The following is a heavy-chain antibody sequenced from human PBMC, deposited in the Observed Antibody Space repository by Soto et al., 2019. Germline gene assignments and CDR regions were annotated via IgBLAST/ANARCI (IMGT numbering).Heavy chain of an antibody. CDR3: ARDLWGYCGTDCYPLDV. J-gene: IGHJ6*02. V-gene: IGHV4-59*01. Sequence: SETLSLTCTVSGGSISGYYWSWIRQPPGKGLEWIGYMYDTGSTVYNPSFKSRVTISVDTSKNQFSLKLNSVTAADTAVYYCARDLWGYCGTDCYPLDVWGQGTTVTVSS. D-gene: IGHD2-21*02. CDR1: GGSISGYY. CDR2: MYDTGST.